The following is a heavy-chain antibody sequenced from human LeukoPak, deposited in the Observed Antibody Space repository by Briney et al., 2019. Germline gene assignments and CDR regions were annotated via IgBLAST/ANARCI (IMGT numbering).Heavy chain of an antibody. V-gene: IGHV4-59*08. D-gene: IGHD5-18*01. CDR1: GGSIRSYY. CDR3: ASGERGYSYGPLDY. CDR2: IFYAGST. J-gene: IGHJ4*02. Sequence: PSETLSLTCTVSGGSIRSYYWSWIRQPPGKGLEWIGYIFYAGSTTYNPSLKSRVTLSIDTSKNQFSLKLNSVTAADTAVYYCASGERGYSYGPLDYWGQETLVTVSS.